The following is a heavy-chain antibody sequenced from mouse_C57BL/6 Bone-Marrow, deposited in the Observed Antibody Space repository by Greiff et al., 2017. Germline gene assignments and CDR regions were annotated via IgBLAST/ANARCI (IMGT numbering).Heavy chain of an antibody. CDR2: IYPGSGST. CDR1: GYTFTSYW. V-gene: IGHV1-55*01. Sequence: QVQLKQPGAELVKPGASVTMSCKASGYTFTSYWITWVKQRPGQGLEWIGDIYPGSGSTNYNEKFKSKATLTVDTSSSTAYMQLSSLTSEDPAVYYCARGDYLGSSLGCFDVWGTGTTVTVSS. J-gene: IGHJ1*03. CDR3: ARGDYLGSSLGCFDV. D-gene: IGHD1-1*01.